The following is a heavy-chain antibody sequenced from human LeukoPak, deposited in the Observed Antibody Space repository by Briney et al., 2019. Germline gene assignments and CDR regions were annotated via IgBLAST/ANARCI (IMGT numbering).Heavy chain of an antibody. V-gene: IGHV3-23*01. J-gene: IGHJ5*02. CDR2: ISGYGDSA. D-gene: IGHD3-16*01. CDR3: GKDFGP. CDR1: GFTFSNFA. Sequence: GGSLRLSCAASGFTFSNFAMSWLRQAPGKGPEWVSAISGYGDSAYYADSVKGRFTIFRDNSKNTVYLQMNSLRAEDTAVYYCGKDFGPWGQGTLVTVSS.